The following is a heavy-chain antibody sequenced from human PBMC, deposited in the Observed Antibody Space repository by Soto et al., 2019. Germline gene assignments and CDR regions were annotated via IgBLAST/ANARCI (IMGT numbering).Heavy chain of an antibody. V-gene: IGHV3-53*01. CDR2: IQNGGNT. CDR3: ARDGYSSSSGY. Sequence: GGSLRLSCAASGFTVSSYHMTWVRQAPGKGLEWVSVIQNGGNTYYADSVKGRFTISRDKSKNTLYLHMNSLRAEDTGVYYCARDGYSSSSGYWGPGTLVTVSS. J-gene: IGHJ4*02. CDR1: GFTVSSYH. D-gene: IGHD6-6*01.